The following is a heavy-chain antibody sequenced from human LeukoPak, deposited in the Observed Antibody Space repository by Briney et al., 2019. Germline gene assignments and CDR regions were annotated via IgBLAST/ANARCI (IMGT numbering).Heavy chain of an antibody. D-gene: IGHD5-12*01. CDR1: GGSISSGGYY. CDR2: IYYSGST. J-gene: IGHJ6*02. V-gene: IGHV4-61*08. Sequence: SQTLSLTCAVSGGSISSGGYYWSWIRQPPGKGLEWIGYIYYSGSTNYNPSLKSRVTISVDTSKNQFSLKLSSVTAADTAVYYCARRGYSGYDAPDLNYYYYGMDVWGQGTTVTVSS. CDR3: ARRGYSGYDAPDLNYYYYGMDV.